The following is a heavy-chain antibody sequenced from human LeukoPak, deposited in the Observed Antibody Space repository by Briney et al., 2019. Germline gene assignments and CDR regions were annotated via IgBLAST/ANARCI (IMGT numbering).Heavy chain of an antibody. Sequence: GGSLRLSCAASGFTFSSYGMHWVRQAPGKGMEWVAVIWYDGSNKYYADSVKGRFTISRDNSKNTLYLQMNSLRAEDTAVYYCASGKRDVLRYFDWSHFDYWGQGTLVTVSS. D-gene: IGHD3-9*01. V-gene: IGHV3-33*01. J-gene: IGHJ4*02. CDR1: GFTFSSYG. CDR3: ASGKRDVLRYFDWSHFDY. CDR2: IWYDGSNK.